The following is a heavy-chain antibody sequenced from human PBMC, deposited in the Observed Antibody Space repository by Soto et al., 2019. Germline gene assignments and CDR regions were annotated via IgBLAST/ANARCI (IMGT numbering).Heavy chain of an antibody. D-gene: IGHD3-10*01. CDR1: GFTFSSYN. CDR3: ARDFGSLRNGMDV. V-gene: IGHV3-21*01. CDR2: ISSSRSYT. Sequence: GGSLRLSCAASGFTFSSYNMNWVRQAPGKGLEWVSSISSSRSYTYYPGSVKGRFTISRENAKNSLYLQMNSLRAGDTAVYYCARDFGSLRNGMDVWGQGTTVTVSS. J-gene: IGHJ6*02.